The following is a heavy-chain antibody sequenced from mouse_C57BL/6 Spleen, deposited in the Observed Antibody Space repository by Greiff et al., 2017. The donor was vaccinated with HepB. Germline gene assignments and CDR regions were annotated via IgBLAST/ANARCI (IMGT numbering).Heavy chain of an antibody. CDR1: GFTFSDYG. CDR3: DGLGRVYAMDY. CDR2: ISSGSSTI. J-gene: IGHJ4*01. D-gene: IGHD3-1*01. V-gene: IGHV5-17*01. Sequence: EVQRVESGGGLVKPGGSLKLSCAASGFTFSDYGMHWVRQAPEKGLEWVAYISSGSSTIYYADTVKGRFTISRDNAKNTLFLQMTSLRSEDTAMYDSDGLGRVYAMDYWGQGTSVTVSS.